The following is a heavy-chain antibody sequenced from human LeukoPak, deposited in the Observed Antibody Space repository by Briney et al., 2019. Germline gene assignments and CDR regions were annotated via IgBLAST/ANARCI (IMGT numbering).Heavy chain of an antibody. CDR1: GGSISSYY. CDR3: ARAPTYDSSGYFDY. CDR2: IYYSGST. Sequence: SETLSLTCTVSGGSISSYYWSWIRQPPGKGPEWIGYIYYSGSTNYNPSLKSRVTISVDTSKNQFSLKLSSVTAADTAVYYCARAPTYDSSGYFDYWGQGTLVTVSS. V-gene: IGHV4-59*01. D-gene: IGHD3-22*01. J-gene: IGHJ4*02.